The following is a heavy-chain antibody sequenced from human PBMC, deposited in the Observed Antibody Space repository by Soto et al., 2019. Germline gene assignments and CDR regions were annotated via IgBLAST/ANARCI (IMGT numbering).Heavy chain of an antibody. J-gene: IGHJ4*02. CDR1: GGSISSDY. D-gene: IGHD2-15*01. CDR3: ARAYGGNCFYY. Sequence: SETLSLTCTVSGGSISSDYWSWIRQPPGKGLEWIGYIYYSGSTNYNPSLKSRVTISVDTSKNQFSLKLSSVTAADTAVYYCARAYGGNCFYYWGQGTLVTVSS. CDR2: IYYSGST. V-gene: IGHV4-59*01.